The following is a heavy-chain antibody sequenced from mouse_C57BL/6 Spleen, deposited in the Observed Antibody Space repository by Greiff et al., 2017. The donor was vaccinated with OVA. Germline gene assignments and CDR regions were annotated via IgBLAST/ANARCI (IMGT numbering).Heavy chain of an antibody. V-gene: IGHV5-4*03. CDR3: ARGQLRLRYYYAMDY. J-gene: IGHJ4*01. Sequence: EVKVVESGGGLVKPGGSLKLSCAASGFTFSSYAMSWVRQTPEKRLEWVATISDGGSYTYYPANVKGRFTISRDNAKNNLYLQMSHLKSEDTAMYYCARGQLRLRYYYAMDYWGQGTSVTVSS. CDR2: ISDGGSYT. CDR1: GFTFSSYA. D-gene: IGHD3-2*02.